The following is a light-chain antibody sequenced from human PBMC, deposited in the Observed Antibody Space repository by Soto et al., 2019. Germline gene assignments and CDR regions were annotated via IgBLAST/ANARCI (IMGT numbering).Light chain of an antibody. Sequence: EIVLTQSPGTLSLSPGERATLSCRASQSVSRTYLAWYQQKPGQAPRLLIYGASSRATGIPDRFSGSGSGTDFTLTISRLAPEDFAVYYCQQYGSSPQTFGQGTKVEIK. J-gene: IGKJ1*01. CDR3: QQYGSSPQT. V-gene: IGKV3-20*01. CDR2: GAS. CDR1: QSVSRTY.